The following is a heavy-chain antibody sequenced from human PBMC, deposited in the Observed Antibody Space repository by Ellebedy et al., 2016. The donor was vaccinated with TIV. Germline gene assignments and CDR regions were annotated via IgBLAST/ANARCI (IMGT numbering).Heavy chain of an antibody. J-gene: IGHJ6*02. Sequence: PGGSLRLSCAASGFTVRSYYMSWVRQAPGKGLEWVSVIYGDGTTYYADSVKGRFTISRHNSNNTVYLEISSLRPEDTAVFYCAKGGGFCSSTSCLGDYYYYGIDVWGQGTTVTVSS. CDR2: IYGDGTT. CDR3: AKGGGFCSSTSCLGDYYYYGIDV. V-gene: IGHV3-53*04. CDR1: GFTVRSYY. D-gene: IGHD2-2*01.